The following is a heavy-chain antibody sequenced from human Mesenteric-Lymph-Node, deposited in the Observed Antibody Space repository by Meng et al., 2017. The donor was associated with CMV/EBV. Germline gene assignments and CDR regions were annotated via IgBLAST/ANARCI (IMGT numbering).Heavy chain of an antibody. CDR3: ARLVYDDFSRLDY. V-gene: IGHV4-39*01. J-gene: IGHJ4*02. CDR2: INYSVHT. Sequence: SETLSLTCTVSGCPISRSIYYWGWIRQPPGRGLEWIWSINYSVHTYYNPSLTSRVTISVDTSKTQFSLKLRSVTAAHTAVDYCARLVYDDFSRLDYWGQGTLVTVSS. D-gene: IGHD3-3*01. CDR1: GCPISRSIYY.